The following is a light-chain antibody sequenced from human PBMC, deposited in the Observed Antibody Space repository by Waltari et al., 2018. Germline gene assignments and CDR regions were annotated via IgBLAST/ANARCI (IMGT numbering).Light chain of an antibody. J-gene: IGKJ1*01. CDR3: QQCAASSWT. V-gene: IGKV1-5*03. Sequence: DIQMTQSPSNLTASVGDRVTITCRASQSVDRWLTWFQQKPDKAPQILMYGASGLASGVPSRCSGSGSGTEFTLTISSLQPEDAATYYCQQCAASSWTFGQGTKVEIK. CDR2: GAS. CDR1: QSVDRW.